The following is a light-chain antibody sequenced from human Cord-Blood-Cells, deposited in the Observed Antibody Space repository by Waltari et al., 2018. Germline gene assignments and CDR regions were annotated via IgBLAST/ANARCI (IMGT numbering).Light chain of an antibody. Sequence: EIVLTQSPATLSLSPGERATFSCGASQSVSSRYLAWYQQKPGLAPRLLIYDASSRATGIPDRFSGSGSGTDFTLTISRLEPEDFAVYYCQQYGSSPPITFGQGTRLEIK. CDR2: DAS. V-gene: IGKV3D-20*01. CDR1: QSVSSRY. CDR3: QQYGSSPPIT. J-gene: IGKJ5*01.